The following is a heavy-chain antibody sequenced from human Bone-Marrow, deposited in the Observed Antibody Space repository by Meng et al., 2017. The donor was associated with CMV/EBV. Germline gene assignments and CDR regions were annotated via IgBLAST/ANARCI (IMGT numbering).Heavy chain of an antibody. V-gene: IGHV5-51*01. J-gene: IGHJ4*02. Sequence: VESLNIHLKAYGYSFITYWIGWVRQMPAQGLEWMGITYPGGSDTRYSPSFEGQVTISADKSINTAYLQWSSLKDSDTAMYYCARQRRFGVVTTLPFDYWGQGTLVTVSS. CDR2: TYPGGSDT. D-gene: IGHD3-3*01. CDR3: ARQRRFGVVTTLPFDY. CDR1: GYSFITYW.